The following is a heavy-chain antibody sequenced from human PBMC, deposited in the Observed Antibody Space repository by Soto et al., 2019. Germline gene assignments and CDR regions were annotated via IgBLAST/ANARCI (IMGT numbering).Heavy chain of an antibody. Sequence: SETLSLTCTVSGGSISSGGYYWSWIRQHPGKGLEWIGYIYYSGSTYYNPSLKSRVTISVDTSKNQFSLKLSSVTAADTAVYYCARYRGRAEFLEWSTRAFDIWGQGTMVTVSS. CDR2: IYYSGST. CDR1: GGSISSGGYY. CDR3: ARYRGRAEFLEWSTRAFDI. D-gene: IGHD3-3*01. J-gene: IGHJ3*02. V-gene: IGHV4-31*03.